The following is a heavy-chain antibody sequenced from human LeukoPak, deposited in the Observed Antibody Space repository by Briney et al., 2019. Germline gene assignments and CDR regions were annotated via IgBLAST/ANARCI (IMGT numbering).Heavy chain of an antibody. D-gene: IGHD6-19*01. J-gene: IGHJ4*02. CDR1: GFTFSSYA. CDR3: AKDPSIAVTPRYFDY. V-gene: IGHV3-23*01. CDR2: ISGSGGST. Sequence: GGSLRLSCAASGFTFSSYAMNWVRQAPGKGLEWVSGISGSGGSTYYADSVKGRFTISRDNSKNTLYLQMNSLRAEDTAVYYCAKDPSIAVTPRYFDYWGQGTLVTVSS.